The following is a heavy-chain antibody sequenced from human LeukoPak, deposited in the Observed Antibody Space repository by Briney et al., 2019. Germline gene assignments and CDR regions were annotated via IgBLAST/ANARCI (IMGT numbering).Heavy chain of an antibody. CDR3: ATLYDFWSAYYPN. Sequence: GGSLRLSCAASGFTVSSNYMSWVRQAPGKGLEWVSVIYSGGSTYYADSVKGRFTISRDNSKNTLYLQMNSLRAEDTAVYYCATLYDFWSAYYPNWGQGTLVTVSS. CDR1: GFTVSSNY. V-gene: IGHV3-66*02. J-gene: IGHJ4*02. CDR2: IYSGGST. D-gene: IGHD3-3*01.